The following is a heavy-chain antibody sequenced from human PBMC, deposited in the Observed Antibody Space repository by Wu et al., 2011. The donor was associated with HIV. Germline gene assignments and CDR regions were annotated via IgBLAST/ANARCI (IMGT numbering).Heavy chain of an antibody. D-gene: IGHD4/OR15-4a*01. CDR1: GYTFTTYD. Sequence: QVQLVQSGAEVRKPGASVKVSCSASGYTFTTYDINWVRQATGQGLEWVGWMNPNSGNTGYAPKFQGRVTITRNTSISAAYMELSSLRSEDTAVYYCARGNDDYWDNWFDPWDQGTLVTVSS. V-gene: IGHV1-8*02. J-gene: IGHJ5*02. CDR3: ARGNDDYWDNWFDP. CDR2: MNPNSGNT.